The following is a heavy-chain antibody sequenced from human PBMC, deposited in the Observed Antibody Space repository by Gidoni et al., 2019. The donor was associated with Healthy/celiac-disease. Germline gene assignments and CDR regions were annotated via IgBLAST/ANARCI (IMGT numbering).Heavy chain of an antibody. J-gene: IGHJ4*02. CDR1: GGSISSGGYY. D-gene: IGHD2-21*02. V-gene: IGHV4-31*03. Sequence: QVHLQESGPGLVKPSQTLSLTCTVSGGSISSGGYYWSWIRQHPGKGLEWIGYIYYSGSTYYNPSLKSRVTISVDTSKNQFSLKLSSVTAADTAVYYCARICGGDCYSIMPGEGLAFDYWGQGTLVTVSS. CDR2: IYYSGST. CDR3: ARICGGDCYSIMPGEGLAFDY.